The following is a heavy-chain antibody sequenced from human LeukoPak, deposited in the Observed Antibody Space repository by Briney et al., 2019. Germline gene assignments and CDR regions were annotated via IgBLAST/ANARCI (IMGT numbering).Heavy chain of an antibody. Sequence: GGSLRLSCAASGFTFSSYSMNWVRQAPGKGLEWVSSISGSVGNTYYADSVRGRFTVSRDNSKNTLYLQMSSLRADDTALYYCAKTRDCSGGACALDYWGQGTLVTVSS. CDR1: GFTFSSYS. CDR2: ISGSVGNT. V-gene: IGHV3-23*01. J-gene: IGHJ4*02. D-gene: IGHD2-15*01. CDR3: AKTRDCSGGACALDY.